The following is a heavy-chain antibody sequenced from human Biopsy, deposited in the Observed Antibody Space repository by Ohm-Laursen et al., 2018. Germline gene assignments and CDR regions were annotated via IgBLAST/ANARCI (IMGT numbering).Heavy chain of an antibody. J-gene: IGHJ4*02. D-gene: IGHD4-17*01. CDR2: ISGNSDII. Sequence: FLRLSCTASGFTFSSYAMTWFRQAPGKGLEWVSTISGNSDIIYDTDSVKGRFTIPRDNSKNTLYLQMNSLRADDTAVYYCALAAAQTVTHFDYWGQGTLVTVSS. CDR1: GFTFSSYA. CDR3: ALAAAQTVTHFDY. V-gene: IGHV3-23*01.